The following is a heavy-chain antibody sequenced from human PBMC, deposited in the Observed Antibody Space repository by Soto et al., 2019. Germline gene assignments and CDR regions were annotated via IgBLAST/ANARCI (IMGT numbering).Heavy chain of an antibody. CDR2: ISSRSDI. D-gene: IGHD2-2*02. V-gene: IGHV3-21*01. Sequence: XGSLRLSCLGSGFTFSTYSINWVRQAPGKGLEWVSSISSRSDIYYADSVKGRFTISRDNAKNSVSLQMNSLRAEDTAVYYCAREYTAWPLAYGLDVWGQGTTVTVSS. J-gene: IGHJ6*02. CDR3: AREYTAWPLAYGLDV. CDR1: GFTFSTYS.